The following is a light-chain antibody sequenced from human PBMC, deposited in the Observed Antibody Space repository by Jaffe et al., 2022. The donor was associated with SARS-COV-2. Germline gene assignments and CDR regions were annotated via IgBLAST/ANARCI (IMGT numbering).Light chain of an antibody. CDR2: STN. CDR1: SGSVSSNYY. Sequence: QTVVTQEPSFSVSPGETVTLTCGLSSGSVSSNYYPSWYQQTPGQAPRTLIYSTNTRSSGVPDRFSGSILGNKAALTITGAQADDESDYYCVLYMGGGIWVFGGGTKLTVL. J-gene: IGLJ2*01. CDR3: VLYMGGGIWV. V-gene: IGLV8-61*01.